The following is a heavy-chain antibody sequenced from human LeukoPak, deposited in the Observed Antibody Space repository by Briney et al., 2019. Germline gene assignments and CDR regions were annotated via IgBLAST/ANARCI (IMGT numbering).Heavy chain of an antibody. CDR2: ISGSGGST. CDR1: GFTFSISA. D-gene: IGHD2-15*01. Sequence: GGSLRLSCAASGFTFSISAMSWSRQAPGKGLDWVSAISGSGGSTYYADSVKGPFTISSDNSKNTLYLQMNSVKAEATDVYYCAKPRGSAYWGQGTLVTVSS. CDR3: AKPRGSAY. J-gene: IGHJ4*02. V-gene: IGHV3-23*01.